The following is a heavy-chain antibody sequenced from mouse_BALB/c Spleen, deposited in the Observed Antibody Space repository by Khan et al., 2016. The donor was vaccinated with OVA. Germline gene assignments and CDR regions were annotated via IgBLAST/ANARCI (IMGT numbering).Heavy chain of an antibody. CDR2: INPHIGET. J-gene: IGHJ2*01. V-gene: IGHV1-20*02. CDR3: TRIYRSDFDY. D-gene: IGHD1-1*01. Sequence: EVQLQESGPELVRPGASVKISCKASGYSFTGYFMNWVMQSHGKSLEWIGRINPHIGETFYNQRFKDKATLTVDESSSTAHREVRSLAYEDSAVYYCTRIYRSDFDYWGQGTTLTVSS. CDR1: GYSFTGYF.